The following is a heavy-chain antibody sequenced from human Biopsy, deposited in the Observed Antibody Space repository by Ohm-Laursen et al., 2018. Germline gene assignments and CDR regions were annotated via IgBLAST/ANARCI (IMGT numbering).Heavy chain of an antibody. CDR2: ITGGGNYI. Sequence: SLRLSCAASGVTLSGYAMNWVRQAPGKGLEWVSSITGGGNYINYADSVRGLFTISRDNSKNSVYLVMSSLRAEDTAVYFCATAAYAPPYFDLWGRGTVVTVSS. V-gene: IGHV3-21*06. CDR1: GVTLSGYA. CDR3: ATAAYAPPYFDL. D-gene: IGHD4-17*01. J-gene: IGHJ4*02.